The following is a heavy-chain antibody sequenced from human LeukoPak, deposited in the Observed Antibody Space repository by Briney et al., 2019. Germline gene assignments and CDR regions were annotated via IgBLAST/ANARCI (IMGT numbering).Heavy chain of an antibody. J-gene: IGHJ4*02. CDR1: GFTFSSYA. Sequence: GGSLRLSCAASGFTFSSYAMSWVRQAPGKGLEWVSAISGSGGSTYYADSVKGRFTISRDNSKNTLYLQMNSLRAVDTAVYYCANFPSGVQLWLDLPGYWGQGTLVTVSS. CDR2: ISGSGGST. V-gene: IGHV3-23*01. CDR3: ANFPSGVQLWLDLPGY. D-gene: IGHD5-18*01.